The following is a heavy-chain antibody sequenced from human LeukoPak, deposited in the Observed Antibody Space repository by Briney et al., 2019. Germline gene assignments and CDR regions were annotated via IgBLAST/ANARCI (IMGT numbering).Heavy chain of an antibody. V-gene: IGHV3-49*03. D-gene: IGHD2-15*01. Sequence: GRSLRLSCTASGFTFGDYAMSWFRQAPGKGLEWAGFIRSKAYGGTTEYAASVKGRFTISRDDSKSIAYLQMNSLKTEDTAVYYCTRDVVPGYCSGGSCYSFQHWGQGTLVTVSS. CDR1: GFTFGDYA. CDR3: TRDVVPGYCSGGSCYSFQH. CDR2: IRSKAYGGTT. J-gene: IGHJ1*01.